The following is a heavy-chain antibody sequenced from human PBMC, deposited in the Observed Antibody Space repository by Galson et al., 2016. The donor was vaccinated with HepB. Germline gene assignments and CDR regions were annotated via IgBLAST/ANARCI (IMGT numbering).Heavy chain of an antibody. J-gene: IGHJ4*02. D-gene: IGHD5-12*01. V-gene: IGHV3-48*01. Sequence: SLRLSCAASGFTFSSYSMNWVRQAPGKGLEWVSYISSYSSTIYYADSVKGRFTISRDNAKNSLYLQMNSLRAEDTAVYYCASGYDFDVGSYWGPGTLVTVSS. CDR2: ISSYSSTI. CDR3: ASGYDFDVGSY. CDR1: GFTFSSYS.